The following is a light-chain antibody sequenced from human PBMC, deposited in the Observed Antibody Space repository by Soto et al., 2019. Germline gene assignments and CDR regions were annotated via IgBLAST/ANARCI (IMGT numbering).Light chain of an antibody. Sequence: QSALTQPASMSGSPGQSITISCTGTSSDVGGYNYVSWYQQHPGKAPKLMIYDVSNRPSGVSNRFSGSKSGNTASLTISGLQADDEADYYCSSYTSSSNVVFGGGTKLTVL. V-gene: IGLV2-14*01. CDR2: DVS. CDR3: SSYTSSSNVV. J-gene: IGLJ2*01. CDR1: SSDVGGYNY.